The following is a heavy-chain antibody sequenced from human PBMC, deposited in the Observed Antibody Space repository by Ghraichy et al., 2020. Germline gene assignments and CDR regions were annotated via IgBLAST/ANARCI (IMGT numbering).Heavy chain of an antibody. Sequence: ETLSLTCTVSGGSVSSGGYYWNWIRQPPGKGLEWIGYIYYSGSTNYNPSLKSRVTISVDTSKNQFSLNLTSVTAADTAVHYCARLPQYNIGLSRFRGFDPWGQGKLVTVSS. J-gene: IGHJ5*02. CDR2: IYYSGST. CDR1: GGSVSSGGYY. CDR3: ARLPQYNIGLSRFRGFDP. V-gene: IGHV4-61*08. D-gene: IGHD6-19*01.